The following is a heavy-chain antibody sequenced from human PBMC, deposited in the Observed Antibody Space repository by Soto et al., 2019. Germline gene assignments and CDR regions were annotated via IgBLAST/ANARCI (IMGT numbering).Heavy chain of an antibody. CDR3: ARGSTHYYYDSSGYFIDY. J-gene: IGHJ4*02. Sequence: PSETLSLTCTVSGGSISNYYWSWIRQPPGKGLEWIAYIYYTWSTNYNPSLKSRVTISIDTSKSQFSLKLSSVTAADTAVYYCARGSTHYYYDSSGYFIDYWGQGTLVTVSS. V-gene: IGHV4-59*01. CDR2: IYYTWST. D-gene: IGHD3-22*01. CDR1: GGSISNYY.